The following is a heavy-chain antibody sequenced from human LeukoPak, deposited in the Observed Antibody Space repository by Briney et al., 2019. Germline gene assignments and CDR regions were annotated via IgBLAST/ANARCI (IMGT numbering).Heavy chain of an antibody. Sequence: SETLSLTCTVSGGSISSSSYYWGWIRQPPGKGLEWIGSIYYSGSTNYNPSLKSRVTISVDTSKNQFSLKLSSVPAADTAVYYRARADIVVVPAAPRYYYYYYMDVWGKGTTVTVSS. CDR2: IYYSGST. J-gene: IGHJ6*03. D-gene: IGHD2-2*01. CDR1: GGSISSSSYY. V-gene: IGHV4-39*07. CDR3: ARADIVVVPAAPRYYYYYYMDV.